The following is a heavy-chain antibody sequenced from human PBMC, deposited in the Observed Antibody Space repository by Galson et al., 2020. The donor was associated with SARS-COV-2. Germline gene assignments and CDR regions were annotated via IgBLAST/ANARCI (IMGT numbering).Heavy chain of an antibody. Sequence: ASVKVSCKASGYTFTSYGISWVRQAPGQGLEWMGWISAYNGNTNYAQKLQGRVTMTTDTSTSTAYMELRSLRSDDTAVYYCARDHFDTLIAAAGTFGFDYWGQGTLVTVSS. CDR1: GYTFTSYG. CDR3: ARDHFDTLIAAAGTFGFDY. V-gene: IGHV1-18*04. J-gene: IGHJ4*02. D-gene: IGHD6-13*01. CDR2: ISAYNGNT.